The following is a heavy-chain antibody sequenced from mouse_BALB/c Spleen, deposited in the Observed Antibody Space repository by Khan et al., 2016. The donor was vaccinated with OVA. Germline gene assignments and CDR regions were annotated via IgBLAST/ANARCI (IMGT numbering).Heavy chain of an antibody. Sequence: EVELVESGGDFVRPGGSLKLSCAASGFTFSTYGMSWVRQTPDKRLEWVATINTGGAYTYFPDSVKGRFTISSDNAKNTLYLQLSSLKSEDTAIYYCARLAYYYNSEGFAYWGQGTLVTVSA. V-gene: IGHV5-6*01. CDR2: INTGGAYT. CDR3: ARLAYYYNSEGFAY. D-gene: IGHD1-1*01. J-gene: IGHJ3*01. CDR1: GFTFSTYG.